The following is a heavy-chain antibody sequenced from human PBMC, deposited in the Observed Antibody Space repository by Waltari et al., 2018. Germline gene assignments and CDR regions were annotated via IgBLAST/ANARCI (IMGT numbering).Heavy chain of an antibody. Sequence: QVQLVQSGPEVKKPGASVKVSCKTSGYTFTSHDINWVRQAAGQGLEWMGWSNPSNGKRGYAQRFKGRLTVTRNTSISTIYMELSSLTSEDTAVYYCARDGALTTADYRWFDSWGQGTLVTVSS. CDR1: GYTFTSHD. J-gene: IGHJ5*01. CDR3: ARDGALTTADYRWFDS. CDR2: SNPSNGKR. V-gene: IGHV1-8*01. D-gene: IGHD3-10*01.